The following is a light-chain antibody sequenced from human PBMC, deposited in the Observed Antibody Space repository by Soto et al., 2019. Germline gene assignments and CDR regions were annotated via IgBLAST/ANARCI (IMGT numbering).Light chain of an antibody. CDR1: TGAVTNGHY. J-gene: IGLJ1*01. CDR2: DTT. V-gene: IGLV7-46*01. Sequence: QAVVTQEPSLTVSPGGTVTLTCGSSTGAVTNGHYPYWFQQKPGQAPRTLIYDTTNRHSWTPARFSGSLLGGKAALTLSGAQSEDEAEYYCLLSYNVPYGVGTGTKVTVL. CDR3: LLSYNVPYG.